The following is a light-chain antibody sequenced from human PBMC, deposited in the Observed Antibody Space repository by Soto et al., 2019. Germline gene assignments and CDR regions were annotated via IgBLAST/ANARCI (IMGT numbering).Light chain of an antibody. J-gene: IGKJ5*01. CDR2: KAS. Sequence: DIQMTQSPSTLSASVGDRVTFTCRASESISDWLVWYHQKPGKPPKLLIYKASRLESGVPSRFSGSASGTEFTLTISSLQPADFGTYYCQQYSTSSISFGLGTRLEIK. V-gene: IGKV1-5*03. CDR1: ESISDW. CDR3: QQYSTSSIS.